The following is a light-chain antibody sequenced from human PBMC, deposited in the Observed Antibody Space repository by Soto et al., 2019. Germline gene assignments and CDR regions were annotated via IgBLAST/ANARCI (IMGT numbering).Light chain of an antibody. Sequence: EIVLTQSPGTLSLPPVARATLSCRASQSVSTSSLAWYQQKGGQAPRLLIHGASSRATGIPARFSGSGSGTEFTLTISSLQSEDFAVYYCQQYNNWWTFGQGTKVDIK. V-gene: IGKV3-15*01. CDR3: QQYNNWWT. J-gene: IGKJ1*01. CDR2: GAS. CDR1: QSVSTSS.